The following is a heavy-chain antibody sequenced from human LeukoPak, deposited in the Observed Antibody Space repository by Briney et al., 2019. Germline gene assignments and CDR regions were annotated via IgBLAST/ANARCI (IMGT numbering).Heavy chain of an antibody. J-gene: IGHJ1*01. CDR3: ARVAGYDFWSGYYEH. D-gene: IGHD3-3*01. V-gene: IGHV4-59*01. CDR1: GGSISSYY. CDR2: IYYSGST. Sequence: PSETLSLTCTVSGGSISSYYWSWIRQPPGKGLEWIGYIYYSGSTNHNPSLKSRVTISVDTSKNQFSLKLSSVTAADTAVYYCARVAGYDFWSGYYEHWGQGTLVTVSS.